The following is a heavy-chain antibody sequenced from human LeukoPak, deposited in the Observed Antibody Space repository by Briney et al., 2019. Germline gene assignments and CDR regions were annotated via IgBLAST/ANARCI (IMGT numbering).Heavy chain of an antibody. V-gene: IGHV4-59*01. Sequence: SETLSHTCTVSGGSISSYYWSWIRQPPGKGLEWIGYIYYSGSTNYNPSLKSRVTISVDTSKNQFSLKLSSVTAADTAVYYCARVGAYDAFDIWGQGTMVTVSS. D-gene: IGHD3-10*01. CDR3: ARVGAYDAFDI. J-gene: IGHJ3*02. CDR1: GGSISSYY. CDR2: IYYSGST.